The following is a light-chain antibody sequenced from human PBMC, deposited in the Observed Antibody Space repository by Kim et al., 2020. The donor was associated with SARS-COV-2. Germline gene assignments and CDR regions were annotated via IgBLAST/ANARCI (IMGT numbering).Light chain of an antibody. V-gene: IGLV3-21*04. CDR1: NIGSKN. CDR2: YDS. CDR3: QVWDNNSDHPI. J-gene: IGLJ2*01. Sequence: APGETARITCGGNNIGSKNVHWYQQKPGQAPVLVIYYDSDRPSGIPERFSGSKSGNTATLTISRVEAGDEVDYYCQVWDNNSDHPIFGGGTQLTVL.